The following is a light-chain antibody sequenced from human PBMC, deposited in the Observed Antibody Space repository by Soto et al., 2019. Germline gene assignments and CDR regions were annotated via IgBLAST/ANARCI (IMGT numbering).Light chain of an antibody. CDR1: QSVSSN. V-gene: IGKV3-15*01. J-gene: IGKJ3*01. CDR3: QQYNNGPLT. Sequence: EIVMTQSPATLPVSPGERATLSCRASQSVSSNLAWYQQKPGQAPRLLIYGASTRATGIPARFSGSGSGTEFTLTISSLQSEDFAVYYCQQYNNGPLTFGPGTKVDIK. CDR2: GAS.